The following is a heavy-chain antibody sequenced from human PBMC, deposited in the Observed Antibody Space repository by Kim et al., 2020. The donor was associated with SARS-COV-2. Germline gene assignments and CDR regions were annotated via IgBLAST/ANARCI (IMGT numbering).Heavy chain of an antibody. CDR1: GFTFSSYA. Sequence: GGSLRLSCAASGFTFSSYAMSWVRQAPGKGLEWVSAISGSGGSTYYADSVKGRFTISRDNSKNTLYLQMNSLRAEDTAVYYCAKDQYRGHSVVVVPAAIRYYYYYGMDVWGQGTTVTVSS. CDR3: AKDQYRGHSVVVVPAAIRYYYYYGMDV. CDR2: ISGSGGST. J-gene: IGHJ6*02. D-gene: IGHD2-2*02. V-gene: IGHV3-23*01.